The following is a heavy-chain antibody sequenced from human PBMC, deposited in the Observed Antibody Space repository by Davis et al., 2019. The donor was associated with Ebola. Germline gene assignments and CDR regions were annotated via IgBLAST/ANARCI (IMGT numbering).Heavy chain of an antibody. Sequence: PGGSLRLSCATPGLTFSSLGMSWVRQAPGKGLEWVATIKKDGIQKYYVDSVKGRFIISRDNAKNSLYLQMNSLRDEDTAVYYCARVVSGYWGQGLLVTVSS. V-gene: IGHV3-7*03. D-gene: IGHD6-19*01. CDR2: IKKDGIQK. CDR1: GLTFSSLG. CDR3: ARVVSGY. J-gene: IGHJ4*02.